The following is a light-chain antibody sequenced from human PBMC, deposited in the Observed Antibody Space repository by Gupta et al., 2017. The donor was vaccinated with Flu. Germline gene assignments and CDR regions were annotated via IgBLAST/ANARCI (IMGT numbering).Light chain of an antibody. CDR1: QSVSSN. Sequence: EIVMTKSPATLSVSQGERATLSCRASQSVSSNLDWYQQKPGQAPRLLIYGASTRATGIPARFSGSGSGTEFTLTISSLQSEDFSVYYCQQYNNWPLYSFGQGTKLEIK. CDR3: QQYNNWPLYS. V-gene: IGKV3-15*01. CDR2: GAS. J-gene: IGKJ2*03.